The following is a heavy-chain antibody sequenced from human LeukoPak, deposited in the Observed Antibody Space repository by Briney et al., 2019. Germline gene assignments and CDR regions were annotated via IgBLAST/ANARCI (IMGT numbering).Heavy chain of an antibody. D-gene: IGHD3-10*01. J-gene: IGHJ4*02. CDR2: IHTTGST. CDR3: ARDAYYYGSESYFFDF. CDR1: GASISSYY. Sequence: SETLSLTCTVSGASISSYYWSWIRQPAGKGLEWIGRIHTTGSTNYNPSLKSRVTMSVDMSKNQFSLKLSSVTAADTAVYYCARDAYYYGSESYFFDFWGQGTLVTVSS. V-gene: IGHV4-4*07.